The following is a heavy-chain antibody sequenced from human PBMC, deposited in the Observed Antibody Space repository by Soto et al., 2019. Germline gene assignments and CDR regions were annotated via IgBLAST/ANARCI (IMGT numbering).Heavy chain of an antibody. D-gene: IGHD3-10*01. CDR2: IYYSGST. Sequence: SETLSLTCTVSGGSISSSSYYWGWIRQPPGKRLEWIGSIYYSGSTYYNPSLKSRVTISVDTSKNQFSLKLSSVTAADTAVYYCATVPSLLWFGELFAYYYMDVWGKGTTVTVSS. CDR3: ATVPSLLWFGELFAYYYMDV. CDR1: GGSISSSSYY. V-gene: IGHV4-39*01. J-gene: IGHJ6*03.